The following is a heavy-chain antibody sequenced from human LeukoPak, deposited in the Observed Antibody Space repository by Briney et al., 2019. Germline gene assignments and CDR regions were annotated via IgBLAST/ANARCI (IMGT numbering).Heavy chain of an antibody. V-gene: IGHV1-2*02. Sequence: ASVKVSCKASGYTFTGYYMHWVRQAPGQGLEWMGWINPNSGDTNSAQRFQGRVTMTRDTSISTAYMELSRLISDDTAVYYCARVFTEYLTGDFDYWGQGTLVTVSS. CDR2: INPNSGDT. CDR1: GYTFTGYY. J-gene: IGHJ4*02. CDR3: ARVFTEYLTGDFDY. D-gene: IGHD7-27*01.